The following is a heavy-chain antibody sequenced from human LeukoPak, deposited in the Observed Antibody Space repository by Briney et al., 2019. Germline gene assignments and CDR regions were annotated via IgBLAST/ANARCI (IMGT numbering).Heavy chain of an antibody. Sequence: PGGSLRLSCAASGFTFSTYGMHWVRQAPGKGLEWVAVIWPNGSNKYHADSGKGRFTISRDNSKSTLFLQMSSLAAEDTAVYYCVGELLIAAGTIGAFDIWGRGTMVTVSS. CDR1: GFTFSTYG. D-gene: IGHD6-13*01. V-gene: IGHV3-33*01. CDR2: IWPNGSNK. J-gene: IGHJ3*02. CDR3: VGELLIAAGTIGAFDI.